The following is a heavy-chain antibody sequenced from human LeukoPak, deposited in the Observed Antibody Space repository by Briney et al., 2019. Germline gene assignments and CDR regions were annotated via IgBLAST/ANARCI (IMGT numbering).Heavy chain of an antibody. CDR1: GGTFSSYA. CDR3: ARDTAKVKFGN. V-gene: IGHV1-69*04. CDR2: IIPIFGIA. J-gene: IGHJ4*02. D-gene: IGHD5-18*01. Sequence: GASVKVSCKASGGTFSSYAISWVRQAPGQGLEWMGRIIPIFGIANYAQKFQGRVTITADKSTSTAYMELSSLRSEDTAVYYCARDTAKVKFGNWGQGTLVTVSS.